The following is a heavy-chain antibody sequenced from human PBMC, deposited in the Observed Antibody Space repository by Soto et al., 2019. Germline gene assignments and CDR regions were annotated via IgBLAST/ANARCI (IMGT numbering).Heavy chain of an antibody. CDR1: GGSISSYY. V-gene: IGHV4-59*01. D-gene: IGHD6-19*01. CDR2: IYYSGST. Sequence: PSETLSLTCTVSGGSISSYYWSWIRQPPGKGLEWIGYIYYSGSTNYNPSLKSRVTISVDTSKNQFSLKLSSVTAADTAVYYCARVVGYSSGWYSFNYFDYWGQGTLVTVSS. J-gene: IGHJ4*02. CDR3: ARVVGYSSGWYSFNYFDY.